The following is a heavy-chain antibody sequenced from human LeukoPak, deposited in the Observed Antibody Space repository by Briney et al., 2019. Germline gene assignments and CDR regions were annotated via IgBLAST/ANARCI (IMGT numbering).Heavy chain of an antibody. V-gene: IGHV1-2*02. Sequence: ASVKVSCKASGYTFTGSYMHWVRQAPGQGLEWMGWINPNSGGTNYAQKFQGRVTMTRDTSISTAYMELSRLRSDDTAVYYCARDRGYGRVAVDPYYFDYWGQGTLVTVSS. J-gene: IGHJ4*02. CDR3: ARDRGYGRVAVDPYYFDY. D-gene: IGHD5-18*01. CDR2: INPNSGGT. CDR1: GYTFTGSY.